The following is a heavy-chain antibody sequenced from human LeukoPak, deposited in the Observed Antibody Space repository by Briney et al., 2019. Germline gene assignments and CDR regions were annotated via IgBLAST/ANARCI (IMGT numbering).Heavy chain of an antibody. V-gene: IGHV4-39*01. J-gene: IGHJ4*02. CDR1: GGSISSSSYY. Sequence: PSETLSLTCTVSGGSISSSSYYWGWIRQPPGKGLEWIGSIYYSGSSYYNPSLKSRVTISVDTSKNQFSLKLSSVTAADTAVYYCASQIAAAGTSDDYWGQGTLVTVSS. CDR3: ASQIAAAGTSDDY. D-gene: IGHD6-13*01. CDR2: IYYSGSS.